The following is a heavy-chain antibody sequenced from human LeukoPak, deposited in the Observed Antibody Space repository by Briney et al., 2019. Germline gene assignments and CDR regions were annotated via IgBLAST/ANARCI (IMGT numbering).Heavy chain of an antibody. CDR3: ARSGGWAYGDYDGFIAFDI. D-gene: IGHD4-17*01. V-gene: IGHV1-18*01. CDR1: GYTFTNHG. J-gene: IGHJ3*02. CDR2: ISTYNGNT. Sequence: ALVKVSCKASGYTFTNHGISWVRQAPGQGLEWMGWISTYNGNTNYAQKLQGRVTMTTDTSTSTAYMELRSLRSDDTAVYYCARSGGWAYGDYDGFIAFDIWGQGTKVTVFS.